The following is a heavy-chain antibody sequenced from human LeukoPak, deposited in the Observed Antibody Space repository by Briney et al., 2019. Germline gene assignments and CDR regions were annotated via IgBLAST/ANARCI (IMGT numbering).Heavy chain of an antibody. Sequence: SVKVSCKASGGTFSSYAISWVRRAPGQGLEWMGRIIPIFGIANYAQKFQGRVTITADKSTSTAYMELSSLRSEDTAVYYCAREGGIAADSWFDPWGQGTLVTVSS. J-gene: IGHJ5*02. CDR3: AREGGIAADSWFDP. D-gene: IGHD6-13*01. CDR1: GGTFSSYA. CDR2: IIPIFGIA. V-gene: IGHV1-69*04.